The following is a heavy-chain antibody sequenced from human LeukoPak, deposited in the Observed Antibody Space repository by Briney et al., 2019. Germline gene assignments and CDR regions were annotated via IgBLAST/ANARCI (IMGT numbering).Heavy chain of an antibody. V-gene: IGHV1-46*01. CDR1: GYTFTSYY. Sequence: ASVKVSCKASGYTFTSYYMHWVRQAPGQGLEWMGIINPSGGSTSYAQKFQGRVTMTRDTSTSTVYMELSSLRSEDTAVYYCARSGDADGYYTNGRLDYWGQGTLVTVSS. CDR2: INPSGGST. D-gene: IGHD5-24*01. CDR3: ARSGDADGYYTNGRLDY. J-gene: IGHJ4*02.